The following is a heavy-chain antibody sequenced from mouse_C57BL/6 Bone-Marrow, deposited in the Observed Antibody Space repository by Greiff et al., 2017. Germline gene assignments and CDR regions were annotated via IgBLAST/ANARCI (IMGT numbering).Heavy chain of an antibody. J-gene: IGHJ3*01. D-gene: IGHD2-2*01. CDR1: GYTFTDYY. CDR2: INPYNGGT. CDR3: ARWGYRFAY. Sequence: EVQLQQSGPVLVKPGASVKMSCKASGYTFTDYYMNWVKPSHGKSLEWIGVINPYNGGTSYNQKFKGKATLTVDKSSSTAYMELNSLTSEDSAVYYCARWGYRFAYWGQGTLVTVSA. V-gene: IGHV1-19*01.